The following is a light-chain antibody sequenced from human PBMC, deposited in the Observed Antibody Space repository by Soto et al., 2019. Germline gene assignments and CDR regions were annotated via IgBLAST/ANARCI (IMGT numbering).Light chain of an antibody. CDR3: QQYGSSSWT. J-gene: IGKJ1*01. CDR2: GTS. Sequence: EVVLTQSPGTLSLSPGERATLSCRASQSVSSSYLAWYKQKPGQAPRLLIYGTSSRATGIPDRFSGSGSGTDFTLTISRLEPEEFAVYYCQQYGSSSWTFGQGTKVEIK. CDR1: QSVSSSY. V-gene: IGKV3-20*01.